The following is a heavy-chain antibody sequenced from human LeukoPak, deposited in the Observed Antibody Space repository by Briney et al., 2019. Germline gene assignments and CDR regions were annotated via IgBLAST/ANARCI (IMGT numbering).Heavy chain of an antibody. J-gene: IGHJ4*02. CDR2: IIPILGIA. CDR1: GGTFSSYA. Sequence: SVKVSCKASGGTFSSYAISWVRQAPGQGLEWTGRIIPILGIANYAQKFQGRVTITADKSTSTAYMELSSLRSEDTAVYYCARETYDYVWGSYRGRSYYFDYWGQGTLVTVSS. D-gene: IGHD3-16*02. V-gene: IGHV1-69*10. CDR3: ARETYDYVWGSYRGRSYYFDY.